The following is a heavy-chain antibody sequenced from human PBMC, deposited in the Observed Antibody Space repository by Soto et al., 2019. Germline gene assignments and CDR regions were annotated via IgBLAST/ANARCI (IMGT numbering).Heavy chain of an antibody. CDR1: GGSIISSSYY. Sequence: QLQLQESGPGLVKPSETLSLTCTVSGGSIISSSYYWGWIRQPPGKGLEWIGSIDYSGSTYYNPSLKSRVTISVDTSKNQFSLKLSSVTAADTAVYYCRAVAGTGAAFDIWGQGTMVTVAS. V-gene: IGHV4-39*01. CDR3: RAVAGTGAAFDI. D-gene: IGHD6-19*01. CDR2: IDYSGST. J-gene: IGHJ3*02.